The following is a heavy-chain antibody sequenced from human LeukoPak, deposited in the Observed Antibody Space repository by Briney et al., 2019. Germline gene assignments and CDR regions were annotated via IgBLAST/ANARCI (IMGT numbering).Heavy chain of an antibody. Sequence: ASVKVSCKASGYTFTSYYMHWVRQAPGQGLEWMGIINPSGGSTSYAQKFQGRVTMTRDTSTSTVYMELSSLRSEDTAVYYCARGRVTMVRAFAFDIWGQGTMVTVSS. J-gene: IGHJ3*02. D-gene: IGHD3-10*01. CDR1: GYTFTSYY. V-gene: IGHV1-46*01. CDR3: ARGRVTMVRAFAFDI. CDR2: INPSGGST.